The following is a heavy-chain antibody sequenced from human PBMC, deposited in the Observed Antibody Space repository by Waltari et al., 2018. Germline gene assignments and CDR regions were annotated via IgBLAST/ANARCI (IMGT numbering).Heavy chain of an antibody. Sequence: QVQLQESGPGLVKPSETLSLTCTVPGGSISSPYWSWIREPPGKGLEWIGNIYDSGSTNYNPALKSVVTISVDTSKNQFSLKRGSVTAADTAVYYCARYVAGLYYFDYWGQGTLVTVSS. V-gene: IGHV4-59*11. CDR3: ARYVAGLYYFDY. J-gene: IGHJ4*02. CDR2: IYDSGST. D-gene: IGHD6-19*01. CDR1: GGSISSPY.